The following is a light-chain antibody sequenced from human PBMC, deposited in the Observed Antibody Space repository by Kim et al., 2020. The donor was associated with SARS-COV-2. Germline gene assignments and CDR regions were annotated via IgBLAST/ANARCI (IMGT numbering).Light chain of an antibody. J-gene: IGKJ2*01. Sequence: SASVEDRFTVTCRTSQGISTYLNWYQQKPGKAPKLLIYVATTLQSGVPSRFSGSGSGTDFTLTISSLQPEDIATYYCQQSYSIPYTFGQGTKLEI. V-gene: IGKV1-39*01. CDR1: QGISTY. CDR2: VAT. CDR3: QQSYSIPYT.